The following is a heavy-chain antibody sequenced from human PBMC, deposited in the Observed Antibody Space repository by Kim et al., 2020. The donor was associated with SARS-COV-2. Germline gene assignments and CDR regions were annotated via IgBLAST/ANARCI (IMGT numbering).Heavy chain of an antibody. CDR2: IWYDGSNK. CDR3: ARSMYIDILTGYLGAFDI. CDR1: GFTFSSYG. V-gene: IGHV3-33*01. J-gene: IGHJ3*02. D-gene: IGHD3-9*01. Sequence: GGSLRLSCAASGFTFSSYGMHWVRQAPGKGLEWVAVIWYDGSNKYYADSVKGRFTISRDNSKNTLYLQMNSLRAEDTAVYYCARSMYIDILTGYLGAFDIWGQGTMVTVSS.